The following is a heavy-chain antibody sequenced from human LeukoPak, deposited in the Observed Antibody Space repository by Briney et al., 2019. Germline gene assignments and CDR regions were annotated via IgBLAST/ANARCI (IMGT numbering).Heavy chain of an antibody. Sequence: PGESLKISCKGPGYSFTSYWIGWVRQMPGKGLEWMGRIDPSDSYNSYSPAFQGHVTISADKSISTAYLQWSSLKASDTAMYYCARHLYDSSAHYWGQGTLVTVSS. V-gene: IGHV5-10-1*01. CDR3: ARHLYDSSAHY. CDR2: IDPSDSYN. D-gene: IGHD3-22*01. CDR1: GYSFTSYW. J-gene: IGHJ4*02.